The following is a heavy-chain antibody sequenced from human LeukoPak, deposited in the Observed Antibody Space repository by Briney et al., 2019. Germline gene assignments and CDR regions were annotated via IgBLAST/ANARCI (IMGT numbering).Heavy chain of an antibody. CDR3: ARVRRIGSSGWPTFDF. J-gene: IGHJ4*02. CDR2: INPTGGDP. V-gene: IGHV1-46*01. Sequence: ASVKVSCKASGYIFISYYIHWVRQAPGQGLEWMGMINPTGGDPSYSQRFQDRITMTRDTSTSTVYMELSSRRSEDTAVYYCARVRRIGSSGWPTFDFWGQGTLVTVSS. CDR1: GYIFISYY. D-gene: IGHD6-19*01.